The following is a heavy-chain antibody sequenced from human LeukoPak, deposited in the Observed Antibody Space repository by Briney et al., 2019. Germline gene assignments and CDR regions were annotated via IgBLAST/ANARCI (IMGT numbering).Heavy chain of an antibody. Sequence: SETLSLTCTVSGGSISSYYWGWIRQPPGKGLEWIGYISYSGSAKYNSSLKGRVTISLATPKNQFSLDLSSVTAADTAVYYCARAPGSFRSGYYAGGYYYFDLWGRGTLVTVSS. V-gene: IGHV4-59*01. D-gene: IGHD3-3*01. CDR3: ARAPGSFRSGYYAGGYYYFDL. CDR1: GGSISSYY. J-gene: IGHJ2*01. CDR2: ISYSGSA.